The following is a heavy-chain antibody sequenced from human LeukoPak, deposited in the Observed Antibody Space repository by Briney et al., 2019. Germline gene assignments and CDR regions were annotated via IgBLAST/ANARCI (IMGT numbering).Heavy chain of an antibody. Sequence: GGSLRLSCAASGFTFRASAVHWVRQASGRGLEWLGRIRGKADNYATSYSASVQGRFTISRDNSKNTLYLQMNSLRAEDTAVYYCAKKTIVGATVDAFDIWGQGTMVTVSS. J-gene: IGHJ3*02. CDR1: GFTFRASA. CDR3: AKKTIVGATVDAFDI. CDR2: IRGKADNYAT. V-gene: IGHV3-73*01. D-gene: IGHD1-26*01.